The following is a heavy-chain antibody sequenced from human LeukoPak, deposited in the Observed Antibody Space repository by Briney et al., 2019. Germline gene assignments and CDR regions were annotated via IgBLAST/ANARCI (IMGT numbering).Heavy chain of an antibody. D-gene: IGHD2-21*02. CDR2: ISSSSNI. Sequence: GGSLRLSCAASGFTFSSYSMNWVRQAPGKGLEWVSYISSSSNIYYADSVKGRFTISRDNAKNSLYLQMNSLRDEDTAVYYCASSVVVTAPFDYWGQGTLVTVSS. CDR3: ASSVVVTAPFDY. V-gene: IGHV3-48*02. J-gene: IGHJ4*02. CDR1: GFTFSSYS.